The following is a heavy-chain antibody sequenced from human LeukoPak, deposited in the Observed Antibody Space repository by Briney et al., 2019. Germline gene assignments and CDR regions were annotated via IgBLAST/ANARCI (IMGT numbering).Heavy chain of an antibody. V-gene: IGHV6-1*01. Sequence: SQTLSLTCAISGDSVSRTNAAWNWIRQSPSRGLEWLGRTYYRTKWYSDSAISVRSRIIINPDTSKNQFSLQLNSVTPEDTAVYYCARGASGMTAALFDQWGQGTPVTVSS. CDR1: GDSVSRTNAA. CDR3: ARGASGMTAALFDQ. CDR2: TYYRTKWYS. J-gene: IGHJ4*02. D-gene: IGHD6-25*01.